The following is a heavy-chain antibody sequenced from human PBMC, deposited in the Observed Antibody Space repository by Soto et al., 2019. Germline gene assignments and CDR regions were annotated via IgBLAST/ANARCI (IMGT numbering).Heavy chain of an antibody. CDR1: GYSFATFW. Sequence: GDSLKISCKGSGYSFATFWISWVRQMPGKGLEWMGTVDPSDSYTNYSPSFQGHVTISADKSISTAYLQWSSLKASDTAIYYCGRQYGNRTTCDGWLDPWGQGNPVTVSS. V-gene: IGHV5-10-1*01. CDR3: GRQYGNRTTCDGWLDP. D-gene: IGHD3-10*01. CDR2: VDPSDSYT. J-gene: IGHJ5*02.